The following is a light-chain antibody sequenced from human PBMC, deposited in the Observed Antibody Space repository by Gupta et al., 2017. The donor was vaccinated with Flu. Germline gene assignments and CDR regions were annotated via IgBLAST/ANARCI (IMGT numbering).Light chain of an antibody. Sequence: SFELTQPPSVPVSPGQTASITCSGDKLGDKYASWYQQKPGQSPALVIYQDIRRPSGIPERFSGSNSGNTATLTISGTQAMDEADYYCQAWDSTTVVFGGGTKLTVL. J-gene: IGLJ2*01. CDR1: KLGDKY. CDR2: QDI. V-gene: IGLV3-1*01. CDR3: QAWDSTTVV.